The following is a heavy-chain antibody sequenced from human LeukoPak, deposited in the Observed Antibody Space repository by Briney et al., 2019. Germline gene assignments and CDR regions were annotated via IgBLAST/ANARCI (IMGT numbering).Heavy chain of an antibody. J-gene: IGHJ4*02. CDR1: GYTFTAYA. CDR3: ARDRYGDGFAHFDY. Sequence: ASVKVSCKSSGYTFTAYAMHWVRQAPGQGLEWMGWITPSDGANYAQKFQGRVTMTRDTSMSTAYMDLNRLTSDDTAVYFCARDRYGDGFAHFDYWGQGTLVTVSS. D-gene: IGHD5-24*01. V-gene: IGHV1-2*02. CDR2: ITPSDGA.